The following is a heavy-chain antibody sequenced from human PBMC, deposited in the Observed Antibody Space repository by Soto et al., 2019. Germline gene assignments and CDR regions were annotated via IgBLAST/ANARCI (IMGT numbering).Heavy chain of an antibody. J-gene: IGHJ4*02. V-gene: IGHV3-15*07. CDR3: TTDPNYYGSGSYYNALDY. CDR1: GFTVSNAW. CDR2: IKSKTDGGTT. D-gene: IGHD3-10*01. Sequence: EVQLVESGGGLVKPGGSLRLSCAASGFTVSNAWMNWVRQAPGKGLEWVGRIKSKTDGGTTDYAAPVKGRFTISRDDSKNTLYLQMNSLKTEDTAVYYCTTDPNYYGSGSYYNALDYWGQGTLVTVSS.